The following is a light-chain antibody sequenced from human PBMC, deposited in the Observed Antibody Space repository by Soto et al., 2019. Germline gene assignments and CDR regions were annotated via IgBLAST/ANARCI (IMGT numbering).Light chain of an antibody. Sequence: DIQMTQSPSSLSASVGDRVTITCRASQSITTYLNWYQQKPGIAPKLLIYAASSLQSGVPSRFSGSGSGTEFTLTISSLQPEDFATYYCKQSYSVPPTFGQGTKVEIK. J-gene: IGKJ1*01. V-gene: IGKV1-39*01. CDR1: QSITTY. CDR2: AAS. CDR3: KQSYSVPPT.